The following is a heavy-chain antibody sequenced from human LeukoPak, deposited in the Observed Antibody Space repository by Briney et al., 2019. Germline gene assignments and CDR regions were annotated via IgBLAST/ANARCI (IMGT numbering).Heavy chain of an antibody. CDR1: GGSISGSSYY. V-gene: IGHV4-39*07. CDR2: MSYSGST. Sequence: PSETLSLTCTVSGGSISGSSYYWGWIRQPPGKGLEWIGSMSYSGSTYYNPSLKSRVTISLDTSKNHFSLKLSSVTAADTAVYYCARGDYYYIGVYWGQGTLVTVSS. J-gene: IGHJ4*02. D-gene: IGHD3-22*01. CDR3: ARGDYYYIGVY.